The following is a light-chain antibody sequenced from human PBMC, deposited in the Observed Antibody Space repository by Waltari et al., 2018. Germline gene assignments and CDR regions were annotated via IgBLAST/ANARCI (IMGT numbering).Light chain of an antibody. CDR2: KAS. CDR1: QSISNW. CDR3: QQYNNYYT. J-gene: IGKJ2*01. V-gene: IGKV1-5*03. Sequence: DVQMTQSPSTMSAFVGDRVTITCRASQSISNWLDWYQQKPGRAPTLLIYKASNLHSGVPSRFSGSGSGTDFTLTINSLQPDDFATYYCQQYNNYYTFGQGTKLEIK.